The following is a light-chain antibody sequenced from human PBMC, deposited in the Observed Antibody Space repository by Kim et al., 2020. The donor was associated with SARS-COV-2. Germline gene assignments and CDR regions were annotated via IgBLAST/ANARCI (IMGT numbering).Light chain of an antibody. J-gene: IGKJ4*01. CDR1: QGISSY. CDR2: SAS. CDR3: QQLHGYPLT. V-gene: IGKV1-9*01. Sequence: ASVGDRGTVTGRASQGISSYLAWYQQKPGLAPKVLIYSASTWQSGVPSRFSGSGSGTDFTLTINSLQPEDFAAYYCQQLHGYPLTFGGGTKVDIK.